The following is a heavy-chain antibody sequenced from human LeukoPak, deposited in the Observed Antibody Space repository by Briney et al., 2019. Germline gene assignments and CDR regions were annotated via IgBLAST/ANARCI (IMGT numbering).Heavy chain of an antibody. CDR3: ARVSTYYYDSSGYFVTMQYYFDY. D-gene: IGHD3-22*01. CDR1: GFTFSSYW. Sequence: PGGSLRLSCAASGFTFSSYWMSWVRQAPGKGLEWVANIKQDGSEKYYVDSVKGRFTISRDNAKNSLYPQMNSLRAEDTAVYYCARVSTYYYDSSGYFVTMQYYFDYWGQGTLVTVSS. V-gene: IGHV3-7*01. J-gene: IGHJ4*02. CDR2: IKQDGSEK.